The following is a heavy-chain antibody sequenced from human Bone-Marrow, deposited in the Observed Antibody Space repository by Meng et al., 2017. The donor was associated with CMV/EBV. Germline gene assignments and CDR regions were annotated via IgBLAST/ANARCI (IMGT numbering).Heavy chain of an antibody. CDR2: IIPILGIA. CDR1: GGTFSSYT. J-gene: IGHJ1*01. Sequence: SVKVSCKASGGTFSSYTISWVRQAPGQGLEWMGRIIPILGIANYAQKFQGRVTITADKSTSTAYMELSSLRSEDTAVYYCARGSFRGSYFYWGRGTLVTVPS. V-gene: IGHV1-69*02. CDR3: ARGSFRGSYFY. D-gene: IGHD1-26*01.